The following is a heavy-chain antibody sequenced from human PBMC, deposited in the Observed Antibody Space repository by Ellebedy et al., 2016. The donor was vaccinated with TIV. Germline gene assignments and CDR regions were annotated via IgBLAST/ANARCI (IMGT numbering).Heavy chain of an antibody. CDR2: IRSTGSDK. V-gene: IGHV3-21*01. J-gene: IGHJ4*02. Sequence: PGGSLRLSCVASGFTFSNYNMNWVRQSPGKGLEWVSSIRSTGSDKYYADSVKGRFTISRDNAKNSLYLQMNSLRAEDTAVYYCARDLDDSSGYYYPMIDYWGQGTLVTVSS. D-gene: IGHD3-22*01. CDR3: ARDLDDSSGYYYPMIDY. CDR1: GFTFSNYN.